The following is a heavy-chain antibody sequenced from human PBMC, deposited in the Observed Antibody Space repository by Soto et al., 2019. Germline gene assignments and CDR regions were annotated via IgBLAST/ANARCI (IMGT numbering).Heavy chain of an antibody. V-gene: IGHV3-23*01. J-gene: IGHJ4*02. CDR2: LPEIGTNT. D-gene: IGHD1-26*01. CDR3: AKKSGVGATWYFDY. CDR1: VFTFSNYG. Sequence: EVQLLESGGGLVQPGGSLRLSCAASVFTFSNYGMSWVRQAPGKGLEWVSALPEIGTNTYYADSVKGRFTISRDNSKNTLFLQINNLRAGDTAVYYCAKKSGVGATWYFDYWGQGTLVTVSS.